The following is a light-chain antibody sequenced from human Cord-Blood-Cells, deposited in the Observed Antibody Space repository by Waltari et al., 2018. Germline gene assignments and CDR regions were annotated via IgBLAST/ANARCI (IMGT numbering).Light chain of an antibody. CDR1: QSVSSSY. Sequence: EIVLTQSPGTLSLSPGDRATLSCRASQSVSSSYLAWYQQKPGQAPRLLIYGASRRATGIPDRFSGSGSGTDFTLTISRLEPEDFAVYYCQQYGSSWTFGQGTKVEIK. J-gene: IGKJ1*01. CDR2: GAS. V-gene: IGKV3-20*01. CDR3: QQYGSSWT.